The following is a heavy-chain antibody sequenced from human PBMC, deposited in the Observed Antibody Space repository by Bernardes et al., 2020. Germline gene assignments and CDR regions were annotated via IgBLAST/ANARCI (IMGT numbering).Heavy chain of an antibody. CDR2: ISWNSGSI. Sequence: GGSLRLSCAASGFTFDNYGMHWVRQAPGKGLEWVAGISWNSGSIGYADSATGRFTISRYNAKYSLYLHMNSLRAEATALYYCAKDIIIVATPYFDYWGQGDLVTV. D-gene: IGHD5-12*01. CDR1: GFTFDNYG. CDR3: AKDIIIVATPYFDY. V-gene: IGHV3-9*01. J-gene: IGHJ4*02.